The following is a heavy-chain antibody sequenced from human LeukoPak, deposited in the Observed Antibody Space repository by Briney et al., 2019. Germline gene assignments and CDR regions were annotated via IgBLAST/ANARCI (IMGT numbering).Heavy chain of an antibody. CDR1: GFPFSCYW. CDR3: TRVGYIDEGIDY. Sequence: GGSLRLSCVASGFPFSCYWMTWVRQAPGKGLEWVANIKQDGSKKSYVDSVKGRFTISRDNAKNSLYLQMNSLRAEDTAIYYCTRVGYIDEGIDYWGQGTLVTVSS. J-gene: IGHJ4*02. D-gene: IGHD5-24*01. V-gene: IGHV3-7*04. CDR2: IKQDGSKK.